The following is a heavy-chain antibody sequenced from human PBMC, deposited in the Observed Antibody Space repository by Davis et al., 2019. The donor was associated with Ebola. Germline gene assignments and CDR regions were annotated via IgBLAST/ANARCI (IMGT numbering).Heavy chain of an antibody. D-gene: IGHD4-11*01. CDR3: ARDSPMTTVTLGYYYGMDV. Sequence: GESLKISCAASGFTFSSYGMHWVRQAPGKGLEWVAVIWYDGSNKYYADSVKGRFTISRDNAKNSLYLQMNSLRAEDTAVYYCARDSPMTTVTLGYYYGMDVWGQGTTVTVSS. CDR1: GFTFSSYG. CDR2: IWYDGSNK. V-gene: IGHV3-33*08. J-gene: IGHJ6*02.